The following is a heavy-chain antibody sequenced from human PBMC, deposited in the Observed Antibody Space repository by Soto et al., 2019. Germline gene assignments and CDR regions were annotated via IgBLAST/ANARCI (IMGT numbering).Heavy chain of an antibody. D-gene: IGHD2-15*01. CDR1: GGSISSGDYY. CDR3: ARDMGYCSGGSCDNDAFDI. V-gene: IGHV4-30-4*01. Sequence: SETLSLTCTVSGGSISSGDYYWSWIRQPPGKGLEWIGYIYYSGSTYYNPSLKSRVTISVDTSKNQFSLKLSSVTAADTAVYYCARDMGYCSGGSCDNDAFDIWGQGTMVTVSS. J-gene: IGHJ3*02. CDR2: IYYSGST.